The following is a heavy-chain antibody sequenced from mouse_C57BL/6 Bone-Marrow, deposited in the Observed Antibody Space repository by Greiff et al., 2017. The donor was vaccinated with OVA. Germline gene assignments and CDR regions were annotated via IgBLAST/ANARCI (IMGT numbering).Heavy chain of an antibody. CDR1: GFTFSSYA. CDR3: AREGGFITAS. J-gene: IGHJ4*01. V-gene: IGHV5-4*01. D-gene: IGHD1-1*01. CDR2: ISDGGSYT. Sequence: EVQLVESGGGLVKPGGSLKLSCAASGFTFSSYAMSWVRQTPEKRLEWVATISDGGSYTYYPDNVKGRFTISRDNAKNNLYLQMSHLKSEDTAMYYCAREGGFITASWGQGTSVTVSS.